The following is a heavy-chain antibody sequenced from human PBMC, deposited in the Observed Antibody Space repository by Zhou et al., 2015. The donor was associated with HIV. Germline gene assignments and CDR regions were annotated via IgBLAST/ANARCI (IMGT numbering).Heavy chain of an antibody. J-gene: IGHJ4*02. CDR1: GFTFSSYS. V-gene: IGHV3-30-3*01. CDR3: ARGGELDYDFWTVYLDY. Sequence: QVQLVESGGGVVQPGRSLRLSCAASGFTFSSYSMHWVRQAPGKGLEWVAVISYDGSNKYYADLVQGRFTISRDNSKNTLYLQMNSLRAEDTALYYCARGGELDYDFWTVYLDYWGQGTWSPSHQ. CDR2: ISYDGSNK. D-gene: IGHD3-3*01.